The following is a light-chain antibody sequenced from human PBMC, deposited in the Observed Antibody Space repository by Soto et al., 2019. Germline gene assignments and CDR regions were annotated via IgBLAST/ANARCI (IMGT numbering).Light chain of an antibody. Sequence: ETVLTQSPATLSVSPGERATLSCRTSQSVRGHLAWYQQKPGQTPRLLIYAASTRATGTPARFSGSGSETDFTLTVSSLQSEDSAVYYCQQYDHWVPAFGQGTKVEIK. CDR1: QSVRGH. J-gene: IGKJ1*01. V-gene: IGKV3-15*01. CDR2: AAS. CDR3: QQYDHWVPA.